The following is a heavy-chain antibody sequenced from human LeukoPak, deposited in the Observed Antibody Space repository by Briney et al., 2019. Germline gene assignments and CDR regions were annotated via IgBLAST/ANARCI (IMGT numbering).Heavy chain of an antibody. CDR2: INHSGST. Sequence: SETLSLTCALYGGSFSGNYWRRIRQPPGKGLEWIGEINHSGSTNYNPSLKSRVTISVDTSKNQFSLKLSSVTAADTAVYYCARGSGIAAAGLALAFWVWGTLVTVSS. V-gene: IGHV4-34*01. J-gene: IGHJ4*02. CDR1: GGSFSGNY. CDR3: ARGSGIAAAGLALAF. D-gene: IGHD6-13*01.